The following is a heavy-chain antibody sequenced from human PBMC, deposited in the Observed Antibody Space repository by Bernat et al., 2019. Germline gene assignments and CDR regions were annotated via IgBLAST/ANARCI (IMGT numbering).Heavy chain of an antibody. Sequence: QVQLQESGPGLVKPSETLSLTCTVSGGSISSYYWSWIRQPPGKGLEWIGYIYYSGSTNYNPSLKSRVTISVDTSKNQFSLKLSSVTAADTAVYYCARGGGRPDGYKEDKDAFDIWGQGTMVTVSS. CDR1: GGSISSYY. CDR2: IYYSGST. D-gene: IGHD5-24*01. CDR3: ARGGGRPDGYKEDKDAFDI. J-gene: IGHJ3*02. V-gene: IGHV4-59*01.